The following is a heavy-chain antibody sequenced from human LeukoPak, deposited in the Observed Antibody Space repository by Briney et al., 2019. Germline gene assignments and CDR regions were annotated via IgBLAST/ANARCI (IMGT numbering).Heavy chain of an antibody. V-gene: IGHV4-34*01. CDR1: GGSFSGYY. CDR2: FNHSGST. Sequence: PAETLSLTCAVFGGSFSGYYWSWIRQPPGKGLDWIGEFNHSGSTNYNPSLKSRVTISVDTSKNQFSLKLTSVTAADTAVYYCARTSAYYYDSSGYYWGYYFDYWGQGTLVTVSS. CDR3: ARTSAYYYDSSGYYWGYYFDY. D-gene: IGHD3-22*01. J-gene: IGHJ4*02.